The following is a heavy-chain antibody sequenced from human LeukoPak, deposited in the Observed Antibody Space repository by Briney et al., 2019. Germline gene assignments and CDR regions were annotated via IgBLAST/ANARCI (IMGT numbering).Heavy chain of an antibody. D-gene: IGHD3-22*01. CDR2: IRSKAYGGTT. CDR3: TRSGNYYDSRGYPKYYFDY. CDR1: GFTFGDYA. V-gene: IGHV3-49*04. Sequence: GGSLRLSCTASGFTFGDYAMSWVRQAPGKGLEWVGFIRSKAYGGTTEYAASVKGRSTISRDDSKSIADLQMNSLKTEDTAVYYCTRSGNYYDSRGYPKYYFDYWGQGTLVTVSS. J-gene: IGHJ4*02.